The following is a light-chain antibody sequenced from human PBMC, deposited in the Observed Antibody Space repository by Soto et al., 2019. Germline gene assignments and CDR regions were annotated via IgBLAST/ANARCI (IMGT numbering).Light chain of an antibody. J-gene: IGKJ5*01. CDR3: QQYATSPTT. CDR1: QSVDSY. V-gene: IGKV3-20*01. Sequence: EIVSTQSPDTLSLSPGERATVSCRASQSVDSYLAWYQQKPGQAPRLLIYGTSSRAIGIPGRFSGSGSGTDFTLTISRVEPEDFAVYYCQQYATSPTTFGQGARLDNK. CDR2: GTS.